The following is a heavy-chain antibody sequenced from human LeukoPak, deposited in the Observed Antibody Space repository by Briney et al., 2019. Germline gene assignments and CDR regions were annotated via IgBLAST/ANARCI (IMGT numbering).Heavy chain of an antibody. CDR2: INPNSGGT. Sequence: EASVKVSCKASGYTFTSYGISWVRQAPGQGLEWMGWINPNSGGTNYAQKFQGRVTMTRDTSISTAYMELSRLRSDDTAVYYCARKGYCSSTSCSWGGIWFDPWGQGTLVTVSS. CDR1: GYTFTSYG. CDR3: ARKGYCSSTSCSWGGIWFDP. J-gene: IGHJ5*02. D-gene: IGHD2-2*01. V-gene: IGHV1-2*02.